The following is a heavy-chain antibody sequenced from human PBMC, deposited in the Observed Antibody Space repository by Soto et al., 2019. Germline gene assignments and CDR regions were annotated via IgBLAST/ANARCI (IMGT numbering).Heavy chain of an antibody. Sequence: PSETLSLTCTVSGGSISSSSYYWSWIRQPPGKGLEWIGYIYYSGSTNYNPSLKSRVTISVDTSKNQFSLKLSSVTAADTAVYYCALAAAGNGLFDYWGQGTLVTVSS. J-gene: IGHJ4*02. CDR3: ALAAAGNGLFDY. V-gene: IGHV4-61*01. D-gene: IGHD6-13*01. CDR1: GGSISSSSYY. CDR2: IYYSGST.